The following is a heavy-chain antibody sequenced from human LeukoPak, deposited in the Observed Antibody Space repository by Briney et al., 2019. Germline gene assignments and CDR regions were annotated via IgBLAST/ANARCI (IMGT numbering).Heavy chain of an antibody. V-gene: IGHV4-59*08. CDR1: GGAFSGYY. Sequence: SETLSLTCAVYGGAFSGYYWSWIRQPPGKGLEWIGYIYYSGSTNYNPSLKSRVTISVDTSKNQFSLKLSSVTAADTAVYYCASGYGDYYYGMDVWGQGTTVTVSS. CDR3: ASGYGDYYYGMDV. J-gene: IGHJ6*02. CDR2: IYYSGST. D-gene: IGHD4-17*01.